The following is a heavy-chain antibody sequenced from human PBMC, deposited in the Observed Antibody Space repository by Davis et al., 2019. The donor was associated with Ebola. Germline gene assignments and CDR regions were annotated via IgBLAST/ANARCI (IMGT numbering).Heavy chain of an antibody. CDR1: GFTFSGSA. J-gene: IGHJ6*02. CDR2: IRSKANSYAT. CDR3: TGAGYYYYYGMDV. V-gene: IGHV3-73*01. D-gene: IGHD6-19*01. Sequence: PGGSLRLSCAASGFTFSGSAMHWVRQASGKGLEWVGRIRSKANSYATAYAASVKGRFTISRDDSKNTAYLQMNSLKTEDTAVYYCTGAGYYYYYGMDVWGQGTTVTVSS.